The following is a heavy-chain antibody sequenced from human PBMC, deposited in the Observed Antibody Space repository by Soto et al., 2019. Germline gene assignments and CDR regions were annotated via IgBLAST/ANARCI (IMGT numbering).Heavy chain of an antibody. CDR3: AADPRFGRYKTPPVDGMDV. Sequence: SVKVSCKASGFTFTSSAMQWVRQARGQRLEWIGWIVVGSGNTNYAQKFQERVTITRDMSTSTAYMELSSLRSEDTAVYYCAADPRFGRYKTPPVDGMDVWGQGTTVTVSS. CDR1: GFTFTSSA. CDR2: IVVGSGNT. V-gene: IGHV1-58*02. D-gene: IGHD3-10*01. J-gene: IGHJ6*02.